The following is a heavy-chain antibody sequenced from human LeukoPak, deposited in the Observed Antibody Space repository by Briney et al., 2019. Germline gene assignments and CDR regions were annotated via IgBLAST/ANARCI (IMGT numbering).Heavy chain of an antibody. CDR3: AKRSECHFDC. Sequence: PGGSLRLSCAASGFTFSSYAMTWVGQAPGKGLEWVSTISGSGGSTYYADSVKGRVTISRDNSKNTLLLQMNSLRAEDTAVYYCAKRSECHFDCWGQGTLVTVSS. CDR1: GFTFSSYA. V-gene: IGHV3-23*01. J-gene: IGHJ4*02. D-gene: IGHD3-3*01. CDR2: ISGSGGST.